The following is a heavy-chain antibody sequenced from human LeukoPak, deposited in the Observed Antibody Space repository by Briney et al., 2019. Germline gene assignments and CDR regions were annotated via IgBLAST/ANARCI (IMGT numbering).Heavy chain of an antibody. V-gene: IGHV4-34*01. Sequence: SETLSLTCAVYGGSFSGYYWSWIRQPPGKGLEWIGEINHSGSTNYNPSLKSRVTISVDTSKNQFSLKLSSVTAADTAVYYCARERAVIVGAPDAFDIWGQGTRVTVSS. J-gene: IGHJ3*02. D-gene: IGHD1-26*01. CDR3: ARERAVIVGAPDAFDI. CDR2: INHSGST. CDR1: GGSFSGYY.